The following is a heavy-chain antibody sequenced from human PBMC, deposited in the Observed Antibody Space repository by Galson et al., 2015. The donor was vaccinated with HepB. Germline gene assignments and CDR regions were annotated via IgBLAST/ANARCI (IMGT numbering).Heavy chain of an antibody. Sequence: SVKVSCKASGYTFNNYYLHWVRQAPGQGLEWMGWINPDIGDTIYAQKFQGWVAMTRDTSISTVYMELSRLKSDDTAVYYCVRSPGGSYFFPDFWGQGTLVTVSS. V-gene: IGHV1-2*04. CDR1: GYTFNNYY. J-gene: IGHJ4*02. CDR2: INPDIGDT. D-gene: IGHD1-26*01. CDR3: VRSPGGSYFFPDF.